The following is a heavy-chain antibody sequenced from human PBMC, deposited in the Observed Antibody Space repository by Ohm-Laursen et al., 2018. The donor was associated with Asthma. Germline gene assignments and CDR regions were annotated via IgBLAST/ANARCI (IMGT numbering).Heavy chain of an antibody. V-gene: IGHV3-30*03. Sequence: SLRLSCAAPGFTFSSYGMHWVRQAPGKGLEWGAVISYDGSNKYYADSVKGRFTISRDNSKNTLYLQMNSLRAEDTAVYYCAREEEVAATRFIDYWGQGTLVTVSS. CDR1: GFTFSSYG. J-gene: IGHJ4*02. CDR3: AREEEVAATRFIDY. D-gene: IGHD2-15*01. CDR2: ISYDGSNK.